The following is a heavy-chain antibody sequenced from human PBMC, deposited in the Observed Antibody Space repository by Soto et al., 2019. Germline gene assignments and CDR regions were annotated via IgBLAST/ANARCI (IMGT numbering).Heavy chain of an antibody. CDR1: GYSFVNYW. CDR2: IYPADSDT. CDR3: ARRAGSYTDFDY. D-gene: IGHD1-26*01. V-gene: IGHV5-51*01. J-gene: IGHJ4*02. Sequence: GESLKISCKVSGYSFVNYWIGWVRQMPGKGLEWMGIIYPADSDTNYSPSFQGHVTISADKSISTAYLQWSSLKASDTAMYYCARRAGSYTDFDYWGQGTLVTVSS.